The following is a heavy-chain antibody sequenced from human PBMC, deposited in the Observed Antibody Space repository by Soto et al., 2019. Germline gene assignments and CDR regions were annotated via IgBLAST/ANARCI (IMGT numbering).Heavy chain of an antibody. V-gene: IGHV3-23*01. CDR3: AKEEGYSSGWTEIDY. CDR2: ISGSGGST. Sequence: EVQLLDSGGGLVQPGGSLRLSCAASGFTFSSYAMSWVRQAPGKGLEWVSGISGSGGSTYYADSVKGRFTISRDNSKNTLYLQMNSLRAEDTAVYYCAKEEGYSSGWTEIDYWSQGTLVTVSS. D-gene: IGHD6-19*01. J-gene: IGHJ4*02. CDR1: GFTFSSYA.